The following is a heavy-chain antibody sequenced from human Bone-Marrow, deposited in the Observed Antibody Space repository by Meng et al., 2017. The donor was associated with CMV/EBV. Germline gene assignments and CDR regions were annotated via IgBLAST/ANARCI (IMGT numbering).Heavy chain of an antibody. D-gene: IGHD3-22*01. CDR3: AREGYYYVSSGYYVTYYYYGMDV. CDR1: GGTFSSYA. CDR2: IIPILGIA. V-gene: IGHV1-69*10. J-gene: IGHJ6*02. Sequence: SVKVSCKASGGTFSSYAISGVRQAPGQGLEWMGGIIPILGIANYAQKFQGRVTITADKSTSTAYMELSSLRSEDTAVYYCAREGYYYVSSGYYVTYYYYGMDVWGQGTTVTVSS.